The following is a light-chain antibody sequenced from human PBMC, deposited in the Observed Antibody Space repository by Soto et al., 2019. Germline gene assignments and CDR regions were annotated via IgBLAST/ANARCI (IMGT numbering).Light chain of an antibody. V-gene: IGLV2-14*01. J-gene: IGLJ1*01. Sequence: QSALTQPASVSGSPGQSIAISCTGTSSDVGGYKYVSWYQQHPGKAPKLMIYDVSNRPSGVSDRFSGSKSGNTASLTISGPQAEDEADYYCTSYTSSTTYVFGTGTRSPS. CDR1: SSDVGGYKY. CDR3: TSYTSSTTYV. CDR2: DVS.